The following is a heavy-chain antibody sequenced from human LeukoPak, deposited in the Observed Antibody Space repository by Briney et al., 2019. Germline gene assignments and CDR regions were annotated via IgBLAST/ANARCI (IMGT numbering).Heavy chain of an antibody. D-gene: IGHD5-12*01. CDR3: AKLKSMVATSMYYFDY. Sequence: GGSLRLSCAASGFTFSSYAMSWVRQAPGKGLEWVSAISGSGGSTYYADSVKGRFTNSRDNSKNTLYLQMNSLRAEDTAVYYCAKLKSMVATSMYYFDYWGQGTLVTVSS. CDR2: ISGSGGST. CDR1: GFTFSSYA. V-gene: IGHV3-23*01. J-gene: IGHJ4*02.